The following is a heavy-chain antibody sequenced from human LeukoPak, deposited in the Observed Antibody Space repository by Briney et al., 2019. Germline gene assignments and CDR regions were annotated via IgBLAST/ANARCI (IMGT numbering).Heavy chain of an antibody. CDR2: ISSSSSYI. V-gene: IGHV3-21*01. Sequence: PGESLRLSCAASGFTFSSYSMNWVRQAPGKGLEWVSSISSSSSYIYYADSVKGRFTISRDNAKNSLYLQMNSLRAEDTAVYYCARDFNYYGLINWFDPWGQGTLVTVSS. CDR1: GFTFSSYS. CDR3: ARDFNYYGLINWFDP. D-gene: IGHD3-10*01. J-gene: IGHJ5*02.